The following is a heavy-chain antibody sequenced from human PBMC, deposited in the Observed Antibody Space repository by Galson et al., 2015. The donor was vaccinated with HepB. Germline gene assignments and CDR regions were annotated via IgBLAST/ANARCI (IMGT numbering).Heavy chain of an antibody. CDR2: VSNDGGTT. CDR1: GFIFSNYA. Sequence: SLRLSCAASGFIFSNYAMSWVRQAPGKGLEWVSTVSNDGGTTYYTDSVKGRFTFSRDNSKNTLSLQMNSLRAEDTAVYYCVFGYFFDYWGQGTLVTVSS. J-gene: IGHJ4*02. CDR3: VFGYFFDY. D-gene: IGHD3-16*01. V-gene: IGHV3-23*01.